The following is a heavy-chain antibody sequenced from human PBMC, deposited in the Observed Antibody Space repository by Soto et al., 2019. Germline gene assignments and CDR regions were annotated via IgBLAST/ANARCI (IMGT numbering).Heavy chain of an antibody. D-gene: IGHD3-3*01. CDR3: AKDSNNDFWSGYYTGIDY. CDR1: EVNSGSYT. CDR2: ISYDGSKK. J-gene: IGHJ4*02. Sequence: RLCKAAAEVNSGSYTMRCILKKPGKGLEWVALISYDGSKKYYADSVKGRFTISRDNSKNTLFLHMNSLRVEDTAVYFCAKDSNNDFWSGYYTGIDYWGQGTLVTVFS. V-gene: IGHV3-30-3*01.